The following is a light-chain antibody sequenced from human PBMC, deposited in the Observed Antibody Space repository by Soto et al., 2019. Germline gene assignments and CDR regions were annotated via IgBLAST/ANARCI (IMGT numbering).Light chain of an antibody. J-gene: IGKJ1*01. Sequence: EIVLTQSPATLSLSPGERATLSCRASQSVSRYLAWYQQKPGQAPRLLIYDASNRATGIPARFSGSGSGTDFTLTISSLEPDDFATYYCQQYNSYSFGQGTKVDIK. V-gene: IGKV3-11*01. CDR2: DAS. CDR3: QQYNSYS. CDR1: QSVSRY.